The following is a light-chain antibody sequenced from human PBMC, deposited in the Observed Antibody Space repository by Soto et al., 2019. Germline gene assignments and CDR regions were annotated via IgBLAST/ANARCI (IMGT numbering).Light chain of an antibody. Sequence: DIQMTQSPSTLSASVGDRVTITCRASQDIGNFLAWYQQKPGKVPKLLIYAASTLQSGVPSRFSGSGSGTDFTLTISCLQSEDFATYYCQQYYSYPPWTFGQGTKVDIK. CDR3: QQYYSYPPWT. V-gene: IGKV1-27*01. J-gene: IGKJ1*01. CDR2: AAS. CDR1: QDIGNF.